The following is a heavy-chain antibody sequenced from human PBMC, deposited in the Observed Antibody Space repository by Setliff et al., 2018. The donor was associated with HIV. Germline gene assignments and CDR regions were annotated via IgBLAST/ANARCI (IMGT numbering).Heavy chain of an antibody. CDR3: TRDRRGSSSWSGYNGGFDH. CDR2: VRSKPNGGTT. V-gene: IGHV3-49*04. D-gene: IGHD3-3*01. J-gene: IGHJ4*02. CDR1: GFTFDDYA. Sequence: PGGSLRLSCAASGFTFDDYALTWVRQAPGKGLEWVGFVRSKPNGGTTDYAASVKGRFTISRDDAKTIAYLHLNSLTTDDTAVYFCTRDRRGSSSWSGYNGGFDHWGQGTLVTVS.